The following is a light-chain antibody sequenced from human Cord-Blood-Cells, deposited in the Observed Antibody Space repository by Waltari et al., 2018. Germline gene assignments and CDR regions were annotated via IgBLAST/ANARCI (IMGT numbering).Light chain of an antibody. V-gene: IGLV5-45*02. CDR3: MIWHSSAYV. CDR1: SGINVGTYR. CDR2: YKSDSAK. J-gene: IGLJ1*01. Sequence: QAVLTQPSSLSASPGASASLTCTLRSGINVGTYRIYWYQQKPGSPPQSLLRYKSDSAKQQGSGVPSRFSGSKDASANAGILLISGLQSEDEADYYCMIWHSSAYVFGTGTKVTVL.